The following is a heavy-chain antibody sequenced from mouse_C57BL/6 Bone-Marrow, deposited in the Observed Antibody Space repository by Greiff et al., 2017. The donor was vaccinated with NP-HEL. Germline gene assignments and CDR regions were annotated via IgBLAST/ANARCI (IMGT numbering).Heavy chain of an antibody. J-gene: IGHJ3*01. CDR2: IDPSDSYT. Sequence: VQLQQPGAELVKPGASVKLSCKASGYTFTSYWMQWVKQRPGQGLEWIGEIDPSDSYTNYNQKFKGKATLTVDTSSSTAYMQLSSLTSEDSAVYYCARYTYGSSYAWFAYWGQGTLVTVSA. V-gene: IGHV1-50*01. CDR1: GYTFTSYW. CDR3: ARYTYGSSYAWFAY. D-gene: IGHD1-1*01.